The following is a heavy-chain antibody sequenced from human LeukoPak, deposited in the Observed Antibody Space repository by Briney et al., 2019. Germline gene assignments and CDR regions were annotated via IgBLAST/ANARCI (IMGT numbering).Heavy chain of an antibody. CDR3: ARDNSVRDEAWWFNP. V-gene: IGHV3-7*03. Sequence: GGSLRLSCVASGFTFSSYWMTWVRQAPGKGLEWVANMRQDGNEKYYVDSVRGRFTISRDNAKNSLYLQMNSLRAEDTAVYYCARDNSVRDEAWWFNPWGQGTLVTVSS. J-gene: IGHJ5*02. CDR2: MRQDGNEK. CDR1: GFTFSSYW. D-gene: IGHD5-24*01.